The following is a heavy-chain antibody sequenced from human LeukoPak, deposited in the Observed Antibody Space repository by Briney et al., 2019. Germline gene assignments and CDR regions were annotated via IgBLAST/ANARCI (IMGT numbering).Heavy chain of an antibody. D-gene: IGHD2-15*01. V-gene: IGHV3-48*03. CDR3: ASQIVVVVAAYDAFDI. CDR1: GFTFSSYE. Sequence: PGGSLRLSCAASGFTFSSYEMNWVRQAPGKGLEWVSYISSSGSTIYYADSVKGRFTISRDNAKNSLYLQMNSLRAEDTAVYHCASQIVVVVAAYDAFDIWGQGTMVTVSS. J-gene: IGHJ3*02. CDR2: ISSSGSTI.